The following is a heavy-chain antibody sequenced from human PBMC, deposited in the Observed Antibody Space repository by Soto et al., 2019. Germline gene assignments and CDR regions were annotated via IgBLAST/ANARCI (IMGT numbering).Heavy chain of an antibody. D-gene: IGHD2-8*01. CDR3: TKSRRSVLMVYGFGGMDV. Sequence: EIQLLESGGGLAQRGGSLRLSGAASGFSVSDYAMSWVRQAPGKGLEWVSSISGSGDGTYYGDSVKGRFTLSRDTSQKTLYLQMNNLRGEDTAVYFCTKSRRSVLMVYGFGGMDVWGRGTTVTVSS. J-gene: IGHJ6*02. CDR2: ISGSGDGT. CDR1: GFSVSDYA. V-gene: IGHV3-23*01.